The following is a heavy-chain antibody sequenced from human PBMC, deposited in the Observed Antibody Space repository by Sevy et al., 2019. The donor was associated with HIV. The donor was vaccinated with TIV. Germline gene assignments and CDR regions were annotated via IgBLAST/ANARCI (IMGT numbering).Heavy chain of an antibody. D-gene: IGHD2-2*03. J-gene: IGHJ3*02. CDR1: GFTLDGVA. Sequence: GGSLRLSCAASGFTLDGVALNWVRQAPGKGLEWVAGRSQSGNTEYYTDSVQGRFTIARDTSKNMLYLKMNSLRAEDTSIYFCPTRNSAIWIEANFDIWGQGAMVTVSS. CDR2: RSQSGNTE. CDR3: PTRNSAIWIEANFDI. V-gene: IGHV3-23*01.